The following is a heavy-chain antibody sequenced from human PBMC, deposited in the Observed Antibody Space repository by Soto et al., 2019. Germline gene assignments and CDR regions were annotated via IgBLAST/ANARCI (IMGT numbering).Heavy chain of an antibody. D-gene: IGHD3-3*01. CDR3: ASLSGGRFLDKGDY. CDR1: NGSFMGYY. Sequence: QVQLHQWGAGLLKPSEILSLTCAVYNGSFMGYYWTWVRQPPGKWLEWIGEINHVGSPNYNPSLKSRVVISIDTSKQQFSLRLNSLTAADTAVYYCASLSGGRFLDKGDYWGQGIQVTVSS. CDR2: INHVGSP. V-gene: IGHV4-34*01. J-gene: IGHJ4*02.